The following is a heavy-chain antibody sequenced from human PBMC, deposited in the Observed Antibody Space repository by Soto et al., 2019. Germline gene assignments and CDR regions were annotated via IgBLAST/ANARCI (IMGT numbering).Heavy chain of an antibody. Sequence: TLSLTCTVSGGSISSGGYYWSWIRQHPGKGLEWIGYIYYIGSTYYNPSLKSRVTISVDXXXNXXSXXLXSVXXVDXSVYYCAKVGRDDCSASLSMGVWGQGTTVTVSS. CDR3: AKVGRDDCSASLSMGV. D-gene: IGHD3-22*01. CDR2: IYYIGST. CDR1: GGSISSGGYY. V-gene: IGHV4-31*03. J-gene: IGHJ6*02.